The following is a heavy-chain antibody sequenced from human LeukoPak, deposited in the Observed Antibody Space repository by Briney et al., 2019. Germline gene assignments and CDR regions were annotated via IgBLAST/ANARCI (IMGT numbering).Heavy chain of an antibody. Sequence: SVKVSCKASGGTFSSYAISWVRQAPGQGLEWMGGIIPIFGTANYAQKFQGRVTITTDESTSTAYMELSSLRSEDTAVHYCARIKDSSSSGDYWGQGTLVTVSS. V-gene: IGHV1-69*05. D-gene: IGHD6-6*01. CDR1: GGTFSSYA. J-gene: IGHJ4*02. CDR3: ARIKDSSSSGDY. CDR2: IIPIFGTA.